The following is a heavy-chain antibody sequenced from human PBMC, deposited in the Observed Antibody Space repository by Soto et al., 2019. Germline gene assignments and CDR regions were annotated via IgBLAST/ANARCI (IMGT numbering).Heavy chain of an antibody. CDR2: IYPGDSYT. D-gene: IGHD6-13*01. CDR3: ARLQAAAGDNDLTFDY. Sequence: PGESLKISCKGSGFSFTTYWIAWVRQMPGKGLEWMGIIYPGDSYTNYSPSFQGHVTISADKSISTAYLQWSSLKASDTAMYYCARLQAAAGDNDLTFDYWGQGTLVTV. V-gene: IGHV5-51*01. CDR1: GFSFTTYW. J-gene: IGHJ4*02.